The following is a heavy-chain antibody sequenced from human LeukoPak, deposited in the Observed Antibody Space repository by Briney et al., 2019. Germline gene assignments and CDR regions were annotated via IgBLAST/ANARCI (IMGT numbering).Heavy chain of an antibody. Sequence: GESLKISCKGSGYSFTNYWNTWVRQMPGKGLEWMGKIDPSDSYTNYSPSFQGHVTISADKSISTAYLQWSSLKASDTAMYYCARRTGFLFGMDVWGQGTPVSVSS. CDR3: ARRTGFLFGMDV. CDR1: GYSFTNYW. J-gene: IGHJ6*02. V-gene: IGHV5-10-1*01. CDR2: IDPSDSYT. D-gene: IGHD6-19*01.